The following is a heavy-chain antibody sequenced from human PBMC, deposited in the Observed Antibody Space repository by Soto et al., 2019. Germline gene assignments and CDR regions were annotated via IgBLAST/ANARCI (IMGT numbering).Heavy chain of an antibody. CDR2: IYPGNSYI. CDR3: ARHLHGSWTLPYSWFDP. J-gene: IGHJ5*02. CDR1: GYRFSDYW. D-gene: IGHD4-4*01. Sequence: EVQLVQSRAEVKMPGEFLKISCKGSGYRFSDYWIAWVRQMPGKGLEWVGIIYPGNSYISYSPSFQGQVTISADKSISTVHLQWNSLKTSDTAIYYCARHLHGSWTLPYSWFDPWGQGTLVTVSS. V-gene: IGHV5-51*01.